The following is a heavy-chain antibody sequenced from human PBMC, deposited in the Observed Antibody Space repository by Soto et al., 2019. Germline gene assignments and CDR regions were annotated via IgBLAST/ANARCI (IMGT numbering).Heavy chain of an antibody. CDR2: ISSSGSTI. CDR3: ARDPRDSSSYAQKPH. V-gene: IGHV3-48*03. Sequence: EVQLVESGGGLVQPGGSLRLSCAASGFTFSSYEMNWVRQAPGKGLEWFSYISSSGSTIYYADSVKGRFTISRDNAKNSLYLQMNSLRAEDTAVYYCARDPRDSSSYAQKPHWGQGTLVTVSS. D-gene: IGHD6-13*01. CDR1: GFTFSSYE. J-gene: IGHJ4*02.